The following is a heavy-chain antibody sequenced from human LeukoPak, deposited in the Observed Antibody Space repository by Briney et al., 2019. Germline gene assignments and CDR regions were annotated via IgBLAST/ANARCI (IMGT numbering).Heavy chain of an antibody. CDR3: ARAGGIAVAIDY. CDR2: IYYSGST. V-gene: IGHV4-59*01. CDR1: GGSISSYY. Sequence: SETLSLTCTVSGGSISSYYWSWIRQPPGNGLEWIGYIYYSGSTNYNPSLKSRVTISVDTSKNQFSLKLSSVTAADTAVYYCARAGGIAVAIDYWGQGTLVTVSS. J-gene: IGHJ4*02. D-gene: IGHD6-19*01.